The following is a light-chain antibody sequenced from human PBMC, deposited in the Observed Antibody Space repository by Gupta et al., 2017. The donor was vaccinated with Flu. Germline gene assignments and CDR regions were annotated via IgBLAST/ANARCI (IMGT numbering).Light chain of an antibody. J-gene: IGKJ1*01. CDR1: QSISSY. Sequence: DIQMTQSPSSLSASVGDRVTITCRASQSISSYLNWYQQKPGKAPKLLIYAASSLQSGVPSRFSGSGSGTDFTLTISRLQPEDFATYYCQQMDSTPWTFGQGTKVEIK. V-gene: IGKV1-39*01. CDR3: QQMDSTPWT. CDR2: AAS.